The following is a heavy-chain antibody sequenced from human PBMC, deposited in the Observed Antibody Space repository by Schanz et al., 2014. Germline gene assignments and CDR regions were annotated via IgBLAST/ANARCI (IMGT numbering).Heavy chain of an antibody. CDR3: ASGRAFDY. CDR1: GYTFTSYD. Sequence: QVQLIQSGAEVKKPGASVKVSCTASGYTFTSYDINWVRQAPGQGLEWLGWMNPNSGNPGFAQKFRGRVTMTRNTSMSTADIYLHIRTSEHTAVYYCASGRAFDYWGQGTLVTVSS. J-gene: IGHJ4*02. V-gene: IGHV1-8*01. CDR2: MNPNSGNP.